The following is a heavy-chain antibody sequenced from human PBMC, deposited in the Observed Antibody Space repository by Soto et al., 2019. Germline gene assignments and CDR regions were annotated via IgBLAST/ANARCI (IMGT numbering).Heavy chain of an antibody. J-gene: IGHJ4*02. D-gene: IGHD6-19*01. V-gene: IGHV4-39*01. CDR1: GGSISSSSYY. CDR2: IYYSGST. CDR3: AGIRVAGTSY. Sequence: QLQLQESGPGLVKPSETLSLTCTVSGGSISSSSYYWGWIRQPPGKGLEWIGSIYYSGSTYYNPSPKXXVXIXXDTSKNQFSLKLSSVTAADTAVYYCAGIRVAGTSYWGQGTLVTVSS.